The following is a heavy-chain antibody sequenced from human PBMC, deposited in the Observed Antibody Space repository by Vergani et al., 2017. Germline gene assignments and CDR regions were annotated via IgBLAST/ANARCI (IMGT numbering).Heavy chain of an antibody. Sequence: QVQLQQWGAGLLKPSETLSLTCAVYGGSFSGYYWSWIRQPPVKGLEWIGEINHSGSTNYNPSLKSRVTISVDTSKNQFPLKLSSVTAADTAVYYCARRPYYYDSSGYSKYYYYGMDVWGQGTTVTVSS. CDR2: INHSGST. CDR3: ARRPYYYDSSGYSKYYYYGMDV. CDR1: GGSFSGYY. D-gene: IGHD3-22*01. J-gene: IGHJ6*02. V-gene: IGHV4-34*01.